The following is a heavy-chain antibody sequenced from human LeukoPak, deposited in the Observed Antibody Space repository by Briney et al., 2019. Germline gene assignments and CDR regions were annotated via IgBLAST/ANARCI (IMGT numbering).Heavy chain of an antibody. V-gene: IGHV4-59*01. D-gene: IGHD1-26*01. CDR3: AREHPSIVGATDYFDY. J-gene: IGHJ4*02. CDR2: IYYSGST. Sequence: PSETLSLTCTVSGGSISSYYWSWIRQPPGKGLEWIGYIYYSGSTNYNPSLKSRVTIPVDTSENQFSLKLSSVTAADTAVYYCAREHPSIVGATDYFDYWGQGTLVTVSS. CDR1: GGSISSYY.